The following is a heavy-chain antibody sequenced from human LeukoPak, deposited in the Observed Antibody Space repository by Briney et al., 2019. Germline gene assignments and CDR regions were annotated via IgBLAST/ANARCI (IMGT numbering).Heavy chain of an antibody. CDR1: GFTFSNYA. CDR2: VSGGGSST. V-gene: IGHV3-23*01. D-gene: IGHD4-17*01. CDR3: ARDDYGDYVFDY. Sequence: PGGSLRLSCVASGFTFSNYAMNWVRQAPGKGLEWVSGVSGGGSSTYYADSVKGRFTISRDNSKNTLYLQMNSLRAEDTAVYYCARDDYGDYVFDYWGQGTLVTVSS. J-gene: IGHJ4*02.